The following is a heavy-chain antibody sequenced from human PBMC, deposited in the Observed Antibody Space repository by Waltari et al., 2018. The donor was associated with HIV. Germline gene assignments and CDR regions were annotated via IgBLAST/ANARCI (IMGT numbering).Heavy chain of an antibody. Sequence: QVQLVESGGGVVQPGRSRRLSCAASGFTFSSFGMHWVRQAPGKGLEVVGVISNDGSSKNYADSVKGRFTITRDNSKNTLYLHMNSLRAEDTAVYYCASPFYSDSTTYYYGLDYWGQGTLVTVSS. CDR3: ASPFYSDSTTYYYGLDY. CDR2: ISNDGSSK. V-gene: IGHV3-30-3*01. J-gene: IGHJ4*02. CDR1: GFTFSSFG. D-gene: IGHD3-22*01.